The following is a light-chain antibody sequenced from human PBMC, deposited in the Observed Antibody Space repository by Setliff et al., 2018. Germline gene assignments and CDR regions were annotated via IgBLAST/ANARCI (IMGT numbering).Light chain of an antibody. V-gene: IGLV2-14*01. J-gene: IGLJ1*01. CDR1: SSDVGAYNC. Sequence: QSVLAQPASVSGSPGQSITISCTGTSSDVGAYNCISWYQHHPDKAPKLLIYDVSNRPSGVSSRFSGSKSGNTASLTISGLHAEDEADYYCSSYAGGDIYVFGTGTKVTVL. CDR2: DVS. CDR3: SSYAGGDIYV.